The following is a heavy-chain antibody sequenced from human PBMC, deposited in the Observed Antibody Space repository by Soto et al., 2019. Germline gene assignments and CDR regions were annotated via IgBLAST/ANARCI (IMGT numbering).Heavy chain of an antibody. CDR1: GFTFSSYA. D-gene: IGHD6-6*01. J-gene: IGHJ6*02. CDR3: AKDPHRLFEYSSSDV. CDR2: ISGSGGST. V-gene: IGHV3-23*01. Sequence: EVQLLESGGGLVQPGGSLRLSCAASGFTFSSYAMSWVRQAPGKGLEWVSAISGSGGSTYYADSVKGRFTISRDNSKNTLYLQMNSLRAEDTAIYYCAKDPHRLFEYSSSDVWGQGTTVTVSS.